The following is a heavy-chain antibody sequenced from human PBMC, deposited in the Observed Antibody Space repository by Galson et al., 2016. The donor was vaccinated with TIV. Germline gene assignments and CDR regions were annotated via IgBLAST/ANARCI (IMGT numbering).Heavy chain of an antibody. CDR1: GDTFNSYG. V-gene: IGHV1-69*06. Sequence: SVKVSCKASGDTFNSYGIAWVRQAPGQGLEWMGGIGPMIGTPKYAQKFQGRVTITADKSTSTAYMELGSLRSEDTARYYCARVGLAYSNYDGYYHGMDVWGQGTTVTVSS. J-gene: IGHJ6*02. CDR2: IGPMIGTP. D-gene: IGHD4-11*01. CDR3: ARVGLAYSNYDGYYHGMDV.